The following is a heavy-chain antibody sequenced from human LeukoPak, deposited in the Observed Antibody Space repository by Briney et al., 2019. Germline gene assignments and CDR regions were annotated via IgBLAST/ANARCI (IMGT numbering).Heavy chain of an antibody. CDR3: AKDHVFWSGRFDAFDI. J-gene: IGHJ3*02. CDR2: ISGSGGST. D-gene: IGHD3-3*01. Sequence: SGGSLRLSCAASGFTFSSYAMSWVRQAPGKGLEWVSTISGSGGSTYYADSVKGRFTISRDNSKNTLYLQMNSLRAEDTAVYYCAKDHVFWSGRFDAFDIWGQGTMVTVSS. V-gene: IGHV3-23*01. CDR1: GFTFSSYA.